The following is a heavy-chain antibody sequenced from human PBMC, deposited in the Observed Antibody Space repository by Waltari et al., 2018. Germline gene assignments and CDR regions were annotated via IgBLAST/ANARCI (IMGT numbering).Heavy chain of an antibody. D-gene: IGHD6-13*01. CDR2: IYYSGST. CDR1: GGSISSSSYY. V-gene: IGHV4-39*01. J-gene: IGHJ4*02. Sequence: QLQLQESGPGLVKPSETLSLTCTVSGGSISSSSYYWGWIRQPPGKGLEWIGSIYYSGSTYYNPSLKSRVTISVDTSKNQFSLKLSSVTAADTAVYYCARRLQQLVRRYFDYWGQGTLVTVSS. CDR3: ARRLQQLVRRYFDY.